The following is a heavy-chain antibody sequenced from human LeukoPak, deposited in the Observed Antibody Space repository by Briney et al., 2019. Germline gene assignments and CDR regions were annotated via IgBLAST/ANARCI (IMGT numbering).Heavy chain of an antibody. J-gene: IGHJ4*02. Sequence: PGGSLRLSCVASGFDFNDYGFHWVRQAPGKGLEWVSVIYSGGSTYYADSVKGRFTISRDNSKNTLYLQMNSLRAEDTAVYYCARALLGRYCSSTSCNRGGYYFDYWGQGTLVTVSS. CDR3: ARALLGRYCSSTSCNRGGYYFDY. V-gene: IGHV3-53*01. D-gene: IGHD2-2*01. CDR2: IYSGGST. CDR1: GFDFNDYG.